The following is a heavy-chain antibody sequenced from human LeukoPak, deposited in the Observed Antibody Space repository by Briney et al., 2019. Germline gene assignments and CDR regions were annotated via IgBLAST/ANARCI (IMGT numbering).Heavy chain of an antibody. D-gene: IGHD2-15*01. Sequence: PSETLSLTCTVSGGSISSYYWSWIRQPAGKGLEWIGRIYTSGSTNYNPSLKSRVTMSVDTSKNQFSLKLSSVTAADTAVYYCARRGPNCSGGSCYSRLFSTFDYWGQGTLVTVSS. J-gene: IGHJ4*02. CDR3: ARRGPNCSGGSCYSRLFSTFDY. CDR2: IYTSGST. V-gene: IGHV4-4*07. CDR1: GGSISSYY.